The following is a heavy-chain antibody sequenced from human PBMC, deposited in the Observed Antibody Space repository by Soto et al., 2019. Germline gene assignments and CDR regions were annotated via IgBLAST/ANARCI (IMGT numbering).Heavy chain of an antibody. CDR3: ARVAPRMAPYNWFDP. V-gene: IGHV1-18*04. CDR2: ISAYNGNT. CDR1: GYTFTNYG. J-gene: IGHJ5*02. Sequence: ASVKVSCKASGYTFTNYGISWVRQAPGQGLEWMGWISAYNGNTNYAQKLQGRVTMTTDTSTSTAYMELRSLRSDDTAVYYCARVAPRMAPYNWFDPWGQGTLVTVSS.